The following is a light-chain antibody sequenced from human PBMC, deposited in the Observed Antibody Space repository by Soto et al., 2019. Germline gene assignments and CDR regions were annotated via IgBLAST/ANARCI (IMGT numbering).Light chain of an antibody. J-gene: IGKJ2*01. Sequence: EIVLTQSPATLSLSPGERATLSCRASQSVSSYLAWYQQKPGQAPRLLIYDASNKATVIPARFSGSGSGTAFSLTISSLEPEDFAVYYCQQRSNWPPTFGQGTKFEIK. CDR3: QQRSNWPPT. CDR1: QSVSSY. V-gene: IGKV3-11*01. CDR2: DAS.